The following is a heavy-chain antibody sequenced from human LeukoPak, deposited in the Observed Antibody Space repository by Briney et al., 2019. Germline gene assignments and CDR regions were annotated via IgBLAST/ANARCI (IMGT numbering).Heavy chain of an antibody. Sequence: ASVKVSCKASGYTFTSYGISWVRQAPGQGLEWMGWISAYNGNTNYAQKLQGRVTMTTDTSTSTAYMELRSLRSDDTAVYYCARSPSHVLLWFGELFDNPFVDYWGQGTLVTVSS. CDR3: ARSPSHVLLWFGELFDNPFVDY. D-gene: IGHD3-10*01. J-gene: IGHJ4*02. CDR2: ISAYNGNT. CDR1: GYTFTSYG. V-gene: IGHV1-18*01.